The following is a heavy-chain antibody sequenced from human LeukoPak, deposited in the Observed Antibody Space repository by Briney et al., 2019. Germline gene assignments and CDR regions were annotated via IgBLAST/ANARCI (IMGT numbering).Heavy chain of an antibody. Sequence: GGSLRLSCAASGFTFSSYAMHWVRQAPGKGLEWVAVISYDGSNKYYADSVKGRFTISRDNSKNTLYLQMNSLRTEDTAVYYCARAPGVWAPVDYWGQGTLVTVSS. CDR2: ISYDGSNK. V-gene: IGHV3-30-3*01. CDR1: GFTFSSYA. CDR3: ARAPGVWAPVDY. D-gene: IGHD3-16*01. J-gene: IGHJ4*02.